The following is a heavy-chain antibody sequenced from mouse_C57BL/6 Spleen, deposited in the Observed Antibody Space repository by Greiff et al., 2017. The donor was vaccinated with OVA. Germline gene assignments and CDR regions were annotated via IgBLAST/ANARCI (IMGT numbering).Heavy chain of an antibody. CDR2: IYPGDGDT. J-gene: IGHJ3*01. D-gene: IGHD2-4*01. CDR3: ARDNYDYSLLAY. Sequence: VQLQQSGPELVKPGASVKISCKASGYAFSSSWMNWVKQRPGKGLEWIGRIYPGDGDTNYNGKFKGKATLTADKSSSTAYMQLSSLTSEDSAVYFCARDNYDYSLLAYWGQGTLVTVSA. V-gene: IGHV1-82*01. CDR1: GYAFSSSW.